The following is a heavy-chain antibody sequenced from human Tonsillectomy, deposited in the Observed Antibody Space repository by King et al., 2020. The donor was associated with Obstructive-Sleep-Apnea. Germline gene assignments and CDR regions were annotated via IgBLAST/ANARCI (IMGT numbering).Heavy chain of an antibody. Sequence: HVQLVESGGGVVQPGRSLRLSCAASGFTISSYGTHWVRQAPGKGLEWVAVISYDGSNKYYADSVKGRFTISRDNSKNTLYLLMNSLTAEDTAVYYCAKASGSGSYYNPSDYWGQGSLVTVSA. V-gene: IGHV3-30*18. CDR3: AKASGSGSYYNPSDY. CDR1: GFTISSYG. CDR2: ISYDGSNK. D-gene: IGHD3-10*01. J-gene: IGHJ4*02.